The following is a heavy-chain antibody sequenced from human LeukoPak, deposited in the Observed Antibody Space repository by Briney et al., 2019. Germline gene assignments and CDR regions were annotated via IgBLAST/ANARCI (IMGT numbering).Heavy chain of an antibody. J-gene: IGHJ4*02. D-gene: IGHD7-27*01. Sequence: PGGSLRLSCAGSGFSFSSALMNWVRQAPGKGLEWVGLIKSNTNGGTTAYAAPVKGRFTISRDDSKNTLYLQMDSLKTEDTGVYYCTTEYWGSNYWGQGTLVTVSS. CDR1: GFSFSSAL. CDR3: TTEYWGSNY. V-gene: IGHV3-15*07. CDR2: IKSNTNGGTT.